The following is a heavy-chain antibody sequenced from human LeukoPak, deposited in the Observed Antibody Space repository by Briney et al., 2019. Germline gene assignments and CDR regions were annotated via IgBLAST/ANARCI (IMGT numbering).Heavy chain of an antibody. V-gene: IGHV3-64*01. CDR3: ARNGLEQDYYYMDV. Sequence: PGGSLRLSCAASGFTFTSYVMHWVRQAPGKGLEYVSAISSNGGSTYYAKSVKGRFTISRDNSKNTLYLQMGSLRAEDMAVYYCARNGLEQDYYYMDVWGKGTTVTVSS. J-gene: IGHJ6*03. CDR2: ISSNGGST. D-gene: IGHD1/OR15-1a*01. CDR1: GFTFTSYV.